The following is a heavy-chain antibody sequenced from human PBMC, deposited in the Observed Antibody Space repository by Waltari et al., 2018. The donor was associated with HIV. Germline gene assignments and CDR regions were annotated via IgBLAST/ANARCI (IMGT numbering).Heavy chain of an antibody. CDR3: VKEHQYSHSWYSYYGMDV. CDR1: GFTFSNYG. Sequence: EVQVLESGGALVQPGGSLRLSCTASGFTFSNYGMSWVRQAPGKWLGWVSTMSGSGGSTYYADSVKGRFTVSRDNSKNTLYLQMNSLRAEDTAVYFCVKEHQYSHSWYSYYGMDVWGQGTTVTVSS. CDR2: MSGSGGST. J-gene: IGHJ6*02. V-gene: IGHV3-23*01. D-gene: IGHD6-13*01.